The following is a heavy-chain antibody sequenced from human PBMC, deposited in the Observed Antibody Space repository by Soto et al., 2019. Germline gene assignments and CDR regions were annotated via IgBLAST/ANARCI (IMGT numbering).Heavy chain of an antibody. J-gene: IGHJ4*02. D-gene: IGHD5-18*01. CDR3: AHLPWKQLWPRAPVVY. Sequence: QITLKKSGPSLVKPTQTLTLTCTFSGFSLSTSGVGVGWIRQPPGKALEWLGIIFWDDDKRYSPSLKRRLTITKDTSKNQLVLTMTNMDPVDAATYYCAHLPWKQLWPRAPVVYWGQGTPVTVSS. CDR1: GFSLSTSGVG. CDR2: IFWDDDK. V-gene: IGHV2-5*02.